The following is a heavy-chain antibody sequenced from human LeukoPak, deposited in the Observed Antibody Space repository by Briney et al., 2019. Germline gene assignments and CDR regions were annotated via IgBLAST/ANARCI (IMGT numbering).Heavy chain of an antibody. CDR1: GFTFSSYG. CDR2: IRYDGSNK. CDR3: AKDRAYYDFWSGSNFDY. D-gene: IGHD3-3*01. J-gene: IGHJ4*02. Sequence: GGSLRLSCAASGFTFSSYGMHWVRQAPGKGLEWVAFIRYDGSNKYYADSVKGRFTISRDNSKNTLYLQMNSLRAEDTAVYYCAKDRAYYDFWSGSNFDYWGQGTLVTVSS. V-gene: IGHV3-30*02.